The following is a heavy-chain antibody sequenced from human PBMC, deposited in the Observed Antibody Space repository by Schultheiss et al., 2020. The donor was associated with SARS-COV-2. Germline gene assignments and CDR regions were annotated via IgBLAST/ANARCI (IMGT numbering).Heavy chain of an antibody. D-gene: IGHD2-15*01. CDR1: GGSISSGGYY. Sequence: SQTLSLTCPVSGGSISSGGYYWSWIRQHPGKGLEWIGYIYYSGSTYYNPSLKSRVTISVDTSKNQFSLKLSSVTAADTAVYYCARGRRNIVVVVAAHNWFDPWGQGTLVTVSS. V-gene: IGHV4-31*03. CDR3: ARGRRNIVVVVAAHNWFDP. CDR2: IYYSGST. J-gene: IGHJ5*02.